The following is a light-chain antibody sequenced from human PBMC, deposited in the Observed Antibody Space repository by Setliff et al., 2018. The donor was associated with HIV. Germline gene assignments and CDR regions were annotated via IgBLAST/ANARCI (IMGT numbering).Light chain of an antibody. J-gene: IGLJ1*01. CDR2: EVS. V-gene: IGLV2-14*01. CDR3: ISYTVNSTPLYV. Sequence: QSVLSQPASVSGSPGQSITISCTGTSNDVGGHNYVSWYQQYTGKAPKLIIYEVSIRPSGVSNRFSGSKSGNTASLTISGLQAEDEADYYCISYTVNSTPLYVLGTGTKVTV. CDR1: SNDVGGHNY.